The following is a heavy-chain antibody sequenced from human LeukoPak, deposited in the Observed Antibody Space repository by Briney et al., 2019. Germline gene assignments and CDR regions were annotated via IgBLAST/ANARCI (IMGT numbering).Heavy chain of an antibody. CDR2: IRSKANSYAT. V-gene: IGHV3-73*01. CDR3: SSRDY. Sequence: QPGGSLKLSCAASGFTFSGSAMYWVRQASGKGLEWVGRIRSKANSYATAYAASVKGRFTTSRDDSKNMAYLQMNSLKTEDTAVYYCSSRDYWGQGTLVTVSS. J-gene: IGHJ4*02. CDR1: GFTFSGSA.